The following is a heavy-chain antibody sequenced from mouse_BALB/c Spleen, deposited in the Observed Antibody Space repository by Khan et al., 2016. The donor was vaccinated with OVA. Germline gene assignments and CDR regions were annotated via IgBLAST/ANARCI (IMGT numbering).Heavy chain of an antibody. CDR2: IYPSDSYT. D-gene: IGHD1-1*02. CDR3: TAGLPMDH. J-gene: IGHJ2*01. Sequence: VQLQESGAELVRPGASVKLSCKASGYTFTTYWINWVKQRPGQGLEWIGNIYPSDSYTNYNQKFKDKSTLTVDKFTSTAYLHHSSPTSEDSADYYCTAGLPMDHWGQGTTVTVSS. CDR1: GYTFTTYW. V-gene: IGHV1-69*01.